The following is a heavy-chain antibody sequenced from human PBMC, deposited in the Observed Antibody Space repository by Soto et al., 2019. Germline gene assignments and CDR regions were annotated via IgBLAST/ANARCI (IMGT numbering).Heavy chain of an antibody. CDR2: IYPGDSET. J-gene: IGHJ3*02. V-gene: IGHV5-51*01. CDR1: GNSFTRSW. D-gene: IGHD2-15*01. CDR3: ARREFGGDAFDI. Sequence: GEALKISCQGAGNSFTRSWIGWVRQRPGKGLEWMGIIYPGDSETRYSPSIEGQVTISADKSPSTAYLQWSSLKASDTAISYCARREFGGDAFDIWGQGTAVTVSS.